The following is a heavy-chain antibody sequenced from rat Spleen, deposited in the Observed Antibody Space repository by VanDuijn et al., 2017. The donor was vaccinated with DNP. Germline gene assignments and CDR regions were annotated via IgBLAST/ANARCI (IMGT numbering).Heavy chain of an antibody. D-gene: IGHD5-1*01. V-gene: IGHV5-29*01. CDR1: GFTFSFYG. CDR2: ISYDGDST. CDR3: ARTGNWEWDY. J-gene: IGHJ2*01. Sequence: EVQLVESGGGLVQPGRSLKLSCAASGFTFSFYGMAWVRQAPTRGLEWVAYISYDGDSTDYGDSVKGRFTISRDYAKPTLYLQMDSLRSEDMATYYCARTGNWEWDYWGQGVMVTVSS.